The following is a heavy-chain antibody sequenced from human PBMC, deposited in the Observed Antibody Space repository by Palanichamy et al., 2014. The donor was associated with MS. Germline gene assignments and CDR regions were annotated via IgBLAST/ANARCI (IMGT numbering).Heavy chain of an antibody. Sequence: EVQLVESGGGLIPPGGSLRLSCAASGFTVRHYYMSWVRQAPGKGLEWVSVMYADGSAYYANSVKGRFTLSRDNSQNTLDLQMNRLRAEDTAVYYCATSKTVVTRPLESWGQGTLVTVSS. J-gene: IGHJ5*02. D-gene: IGHD2-21*02. CDR3: ATSKTVVTRPLES. CDR2: MYADGSA. V-gene: IGHV3-53*01. CDR1: GFTVRHYY.